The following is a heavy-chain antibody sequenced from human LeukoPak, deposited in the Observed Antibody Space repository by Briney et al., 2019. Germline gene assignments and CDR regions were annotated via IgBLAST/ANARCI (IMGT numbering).Heavy chain of an antibody. D-gene: IGHD2-2*01. CDR3: AALGYCSSTSCYGRGFDY. Sequence: KPSETLSLTCAVSGYSIGSGYYWGWIRQPPGKGLEWIGSIYHSGSTYYNPSLKSRVTISVDTSKNQFSLKLSSVTAADTAVYYCAALGYCSSTSCYGRGFDYWGQGTLVTVSS. CDR1: GYSIGSGYY. V-gene: IGHV4-38-2*01. CDR2: IYHSGST. J-gene: IGHJ4*02.